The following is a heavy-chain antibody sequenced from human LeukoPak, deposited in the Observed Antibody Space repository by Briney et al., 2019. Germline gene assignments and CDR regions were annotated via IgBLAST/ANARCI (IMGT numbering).Heavy chain of an antibody. J-gene: IGHJ5*02. CDR2: ISGSGDTT. D-gene: IGHD3-22*01. V-gene: IGHV3-23*01. Sequence: PGGSLRLYCAVSGFTFSSIALSWVRQAPGKGRKWGSIISGSGDTTYYTDPVRGRFTTSKDNTKNTLDLQMNSLRAEGKAVYYCAPDSSGAFPNWFDPCGEGTLVTVSS. CDR3: APDSSGAFPNWFDP. CDR1: GFTFSSIA.